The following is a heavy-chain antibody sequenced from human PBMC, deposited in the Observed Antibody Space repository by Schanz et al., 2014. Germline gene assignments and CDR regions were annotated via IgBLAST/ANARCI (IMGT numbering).Heavy chain of an antibody. CDR1: GASISSSNW. J-gene: IGHJ2*01. CDR2: IYHSGNT. Sequence: QVQLQESGPGLVKPSGTLSLTCAVSGASISSSNWWSWVRQPPGKGLEWIGEIYHSGNTNYNASLKRRVTKSPDTPKNQFSRTQTSLTAADTAVYYCARDTTWRLDLWGRGTLVTVSS. CDR3: ARDTTWRLDL. D-gene: IGHD1-1*01. V-gene: IGHV4-4*02.